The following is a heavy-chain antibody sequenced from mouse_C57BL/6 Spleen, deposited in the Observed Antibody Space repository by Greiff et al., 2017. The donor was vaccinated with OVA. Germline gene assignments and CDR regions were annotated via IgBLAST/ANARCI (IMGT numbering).Heavy chain of an antibody. J-gene: IGHJ1*03. CDR1: GFTFSSYA. V-gene: IGHV5-4*01. Sequence: EVQRVESGGGLVKPGGSLKLSCAASGFTFSSYAMSWVRQTPEKRLEWVATISDGGSYTYYPDNVKGRFTISRDNAKNNLYLQMSHLKSEDTAMYYCARGGDYGTPYVDVWGTGTTVTVSS. D-gene: IGHD2-1*01. CDR2: ISDGGSYT. CDR3: ARGGDYGTPYVDV.